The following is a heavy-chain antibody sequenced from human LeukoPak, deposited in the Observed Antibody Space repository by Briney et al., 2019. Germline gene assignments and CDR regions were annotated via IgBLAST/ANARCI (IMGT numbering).Heavy chain of an antibody. D-gene: IGHD4-23*01. Sequence: GGSLRLSCVASGFTFSIYTMSWVRQAPGKGLVWVSRIASDGSSTTYADSVKGRFSISRDNAKNTLYLQMNSLRVEDTAVYYCARGRPHGNDYWGQGTLVTVSS. J-gene: IGHJ4*02. V-gene: IGHV3-74*01. CDR3: ARGRPHGNDY. CDR1: GFTFSIYT. CDR2: IASDGSST.